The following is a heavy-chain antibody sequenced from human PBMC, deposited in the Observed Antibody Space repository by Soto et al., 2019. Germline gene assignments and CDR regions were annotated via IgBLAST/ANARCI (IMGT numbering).Heavy chain of an antibody. CDR3: ATDYGLLLFTEDYYYYYMDV. CDR1: GYTFTSYY. CDR2: INPSGGST. J-gene: IGHJ6*03. Sequence: ASVKVSCKASGYTFTSYYMHLVRQAPGQGLEWMGIINPSGGSTSYAQKFQGRVTMTRDTSTSTVYMELSSLRSEDTAGYYCATDYGLLLFTEDYYYYYMDVWGRGTTVTASS. D-gene: IGHD2-21*02. V-gene: IGHV1-46*03.